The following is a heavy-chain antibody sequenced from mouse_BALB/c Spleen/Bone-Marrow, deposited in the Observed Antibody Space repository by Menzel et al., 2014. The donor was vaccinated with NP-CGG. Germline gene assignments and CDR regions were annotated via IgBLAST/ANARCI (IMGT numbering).Heavy chain of an antibody. CDR1: GFDFSRYW. CDR3: ARLNYYGNLFV. Sequence: DVKLQESGGGLVQPGGSLKLSCAASGFDFSRYWMSWVRQAPGKGLEWIGEINPESSTINYTPSLKDKFIISRDNAKNTLFLQMTKVRSEDTALYYCARLNYYGNLFVWGAATTVAVSS. CDR2: INPESSTI. V-gene: IGHV4-1*02. D-gene: IGHD1-1*01. J-gene: IGHJ1*01.